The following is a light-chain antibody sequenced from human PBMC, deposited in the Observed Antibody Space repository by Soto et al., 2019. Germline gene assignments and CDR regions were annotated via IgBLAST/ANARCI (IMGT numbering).Light chain of an antibody. CDR2: DAS. CDR1: QSVSSY. CDR3: QQRTSWPPWT. Sequence: EIVLTQSPATLSLSPGERATLSCRSSQSVSSYLAWYQQKAGQAPRLLIYDASNRATGIPDRFSGSGSGTDFTLTISSLEPEDFAVYYCQQRTSWPPWTFGQGTKVDIK. V-gene: IGKV3-11*01. J-gene: IGKJ1*01.